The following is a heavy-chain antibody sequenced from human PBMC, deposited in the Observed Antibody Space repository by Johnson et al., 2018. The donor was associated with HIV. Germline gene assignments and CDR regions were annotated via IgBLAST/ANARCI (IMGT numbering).Heavy chain of an antibody. D-gene: IGHD6-6*01. CDR1: GFTVSSNY. CDR2: IYRGGST. V-gene: IGHV3-66*01. Sequence: VQLVESGGGLVQPGGSLRLSCAASGFTVSSNYMSWVRQAPGQGLEWVSVIYRGGSTYYADSVKGRFTISRDNSKNTLYLKMNSLRAEDTAVYYCARAGSSSDDAFDIWGQGTMVTVSS. CDR3: ARAGSSSDDAFDI. J-gene: IGHJ3*02.